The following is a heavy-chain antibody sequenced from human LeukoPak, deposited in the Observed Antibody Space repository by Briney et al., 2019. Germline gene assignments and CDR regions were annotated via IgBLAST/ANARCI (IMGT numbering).Heavy chain of an antibody. CDR3: TTYRQQLAFDT. CDR1: GATMSSYY. V-gene: IGHV4-4*07. CDR2: IYTDGST. Sequence: SETLSLTCTVSGATMSSYYWSWIRQSAGKGLEWIGRIYTDGSTNYSPSLKSRVTMSVDTSKKQFSLKLNSVTAADTAVYYCTTYRQQLAFDTWGQGTLVTVSS. D-gene: IGHD6-13*01. J-gene: IGHJ4*02.